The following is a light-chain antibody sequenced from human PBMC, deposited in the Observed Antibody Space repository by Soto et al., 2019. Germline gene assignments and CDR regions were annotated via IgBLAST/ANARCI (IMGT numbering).Light chain of an antibody. CDR3: QQSYSTPRYT. Sequence: DIQMTQSPSYLSASVGDRVTITCRASQSISSYLHWYQQKPGKAPKLLIYAASSLQSGVPSRLSGSGSGTHFTLTISRLQPEDFATYCGQQSYSTPRYTFGQGTTLEIK. CDR2: AAS. V-gene: IGKV1-39*01. CDR1: QSISSY. J-gene: IGKJ2*01.